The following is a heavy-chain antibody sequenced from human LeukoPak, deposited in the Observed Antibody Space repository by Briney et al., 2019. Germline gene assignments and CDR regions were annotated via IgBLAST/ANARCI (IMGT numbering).Heavy chain of an antibody. J-gene: IGHJ4*02. Sequence: GGSLRLSCAASEFTFSDFYMSWIRQAPGKGLEGVSSISTSGSTIYYTDSVKGRFTISRDNARNSLYLQMNSLRAEDAAVYYCAREMNYGDYIDYWGQGTLVTVSS. CDR2: ISTSGSTI. CDR1: EFTFSDFY. V-gene: IGHV3-11*01. D-gene: IGHD4-17*01. CDR3: AREMNYGDYIDY.